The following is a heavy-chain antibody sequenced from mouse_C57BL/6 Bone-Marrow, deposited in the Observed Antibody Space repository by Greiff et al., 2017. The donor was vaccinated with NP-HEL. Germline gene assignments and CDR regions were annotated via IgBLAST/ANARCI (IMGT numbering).Heavy chain of an antibody. V-gene: IGHV5-9-1*02. CDR2: ISSGGDYI. CDR3: TRDGYYGSSPWFAY. D-gene: IGHD1-1*01. Sequence: EVQVVESGEGLVKPGGSLKLSCAASGFTFSSYAMSWVRQTPEKRLEWVAYISSGGDYIYYADTVKGRFTISRDNARNTLNLQMSSLKSEDTAMYYCTRDGYYGSSPWFAYWGQGTLVTVSA. CDR1: GFTFSSYA. J-gene: IGHJ3*01.